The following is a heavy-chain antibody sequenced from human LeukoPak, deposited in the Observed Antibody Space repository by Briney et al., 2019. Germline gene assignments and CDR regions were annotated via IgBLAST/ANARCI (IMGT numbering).Heavy chain of an antibody. CDR3: ARVDVDYGDYEYYYYYMDV. Sequence: GASVKVSCKASGYSFTTYDLHWVRQAPGQGLEWMGVINPSGGSTTYAQKFQGRVTMTRDMSTSTVYMELRSLRSEDTAVYYCARVDVDYGDYEYYYYYMDVWGKGTTVTVSS. CDR2: INPSGGST. V-gene: IGHV1-46*01. J-gene: IGHJ6*03. D-gene: IGHD4-17*01. CDR1: GYSFTTYD.